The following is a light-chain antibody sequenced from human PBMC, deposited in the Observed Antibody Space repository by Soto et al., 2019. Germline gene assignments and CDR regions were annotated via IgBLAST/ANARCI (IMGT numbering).Light chain of an antibody. CDR1: QTVNLNY. V-gene: IGKV3-20*01. CDR2: GAS. Sequence: EIVLTQSPGILSLSPGERATLSCRASQTVNLNYLAWYQQKPGQAPRLLIHGASSRATGIQVRFSGSGSGTDFPLTISRLEHEDFAVYHCQQYGSSPRTFGQGTKLEIK. CDR3: QQYGSSPRT. J-gene: IGKJ2*01.